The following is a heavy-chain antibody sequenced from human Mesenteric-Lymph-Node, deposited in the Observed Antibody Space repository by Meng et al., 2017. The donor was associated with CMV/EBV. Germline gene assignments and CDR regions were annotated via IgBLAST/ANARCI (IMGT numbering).Heavy chain of an antibody. D-gene: IGHD6-25*01. CDR2: IYYSGST. CDR3: ARGRRPIAALWYFDY. V-gene: IGHV4-59*01. J-gene: IGHJ4*02. Sequence: SETLSLTCTVSGGSISSYYWSWIRQPPGKGLEWIGYIYYSGSTNYNPSLKSRVTISVDTSKNQFSLKLSSVTAADTAVYYCARGRRPIAALWYFDYWGQGTLVTVSS. CDR1: GGSISSYY.